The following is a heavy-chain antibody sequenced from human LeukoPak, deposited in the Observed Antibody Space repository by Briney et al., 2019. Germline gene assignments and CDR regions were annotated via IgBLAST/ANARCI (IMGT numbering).Heavy chain of an antibody. D-gene: IGHD6-13*01. CDR3: ARVGYSSSWYYFDY. CDR1: GFTFSRYS. J-gene: IGHJ4*02. V-gene: IGHV3-21*01. Sequence: GGSLRPSCAASGFTFSRYSMNWVRQAPGKGLEWVSSISSSSSYIYYADSVKGRFTISRDNAKNSLYLQMNSLRAEDTAVYYCARVGYSSSWYYFDYWGQGTLVTVSS. CDR2: ISSSSSYI.